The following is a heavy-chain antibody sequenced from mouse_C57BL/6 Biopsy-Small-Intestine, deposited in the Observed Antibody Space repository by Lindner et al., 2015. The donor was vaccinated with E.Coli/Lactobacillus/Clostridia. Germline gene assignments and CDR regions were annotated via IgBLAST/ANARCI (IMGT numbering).Heavy chain of an antibody. Sequence: SVKVSCKAPGDTFNNHAINWVRQAPGQGLEWVGGITTKFGVGNYAQKFQGRVRITADESTSTAYMELSNLRSEDTAVYFCARMRITVFGLVISHSYGMDVWGQGTTVTVSS. V-gene: IGHV1-79*01. CDR2: ITTKFGVG. CDR3: ARMRITVFGLVISHSYGMDV. CDR1: GDTFNNHA. J-gene: IGHJ4*01. D-gene: IGHD1-1*01.